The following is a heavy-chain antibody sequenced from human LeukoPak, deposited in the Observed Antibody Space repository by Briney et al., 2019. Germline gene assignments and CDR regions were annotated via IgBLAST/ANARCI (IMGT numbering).Heavy chain of an antibody. D-gene: IGHD3-3*01. Sequence: GGSLRLSCAASGFTFSSYAMHWVRQAPGEGLEWVGLISYGGIDKSYADSVKGRFTISRDSSKRTLYLQMNSLRAEDTAMYYCARESWSDSVAFDIWGLGTMVIVSS. CDR1: GFTFSSYA. CDR2: ISYGGIDK. CDR3: ARESWSDSVAFDI. J-gene: IGHJ3*02. V-gene: IGHV3-30*04.